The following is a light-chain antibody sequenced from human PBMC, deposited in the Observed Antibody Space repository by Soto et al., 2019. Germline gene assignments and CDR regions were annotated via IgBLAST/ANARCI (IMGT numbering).Light chain of an antibody. Sequence: QSVLTQPPSASGTPGQRVTISCSGSSSNIGSNTVNWFQQLPGTAPKLLIYSNNQPPSGVPDRFSGSKSGTSASLAISGLQSEYEADYYCAVWDDSLNGYVFGTGTKLTVL. CDR1: SSNIGSNT. J-gene: IGLJ1*01. V-gene: IGLV1-44*01. CDR3: AVWDDSLNGYV. CDR2: SNN.